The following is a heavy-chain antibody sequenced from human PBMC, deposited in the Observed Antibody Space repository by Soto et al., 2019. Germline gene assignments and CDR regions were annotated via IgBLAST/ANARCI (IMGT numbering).Heavy chain of an antibody. CDR1: GGSISSGGYY. CDR2: IYYSGST. D-gene: IGHD3-10*01. V-gene: IGHV4-31*03. Sequence: QVQLQESGPGLVKPSQTLSLTCTVSGGSISSGGYYWSWIRQHPGKGLEWIVYIYYSGSTYYNPSLKSRVTISVDTSKNQFSLKLSSVTAADTAVYYCARGNPPRYYGSGSYPNWFDPWGQGTLVTVSS. J-gene: IGHJ5*02. CDR3: ARGNPPRYYGSGSYPNWFDP.